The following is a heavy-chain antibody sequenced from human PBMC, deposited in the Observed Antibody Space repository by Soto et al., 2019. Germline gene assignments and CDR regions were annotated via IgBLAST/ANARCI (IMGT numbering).Heavy chain of an antibody. CDR1: GYTFTSYA. CDR3: AGSYYGSENPKDYYDGMDV. Sequence: QVQLVQSGAEVKKPGASVKVSCKASGYTFTSYAMNWVRQAPGQSLERMGWINAGNGNTKYSQKFQGRVTITRDTSASTCYMELSSLRSEDTAVYYCAGSYYGSENPKDYYDGMDVWGQGTKVTVPS. D-gene: IGHD3-10*01. CDR2: INAGNGNT. V-gene: IGHV1-3*01. J-gene: IGHJ6*02.